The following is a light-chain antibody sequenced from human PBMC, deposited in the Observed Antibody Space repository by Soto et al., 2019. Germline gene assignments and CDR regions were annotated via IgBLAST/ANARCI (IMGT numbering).Light chain of an antibody. CDR2: GAS. CDR3: QQYNNWPT. CDR1: QSVSSN. Sequence: EIVLTHSPGTLSLSPCERATFSSSASQSVSSNYLAWYQQKAGQAPRLLIYGASTRATGIPARFSGSGSGTEFTLTINSLQSEDFAVYFCQQYNNWPTFGQGTKVDI. V-gene: IGKV3-15*01. J-gene: IGKJ1*01.